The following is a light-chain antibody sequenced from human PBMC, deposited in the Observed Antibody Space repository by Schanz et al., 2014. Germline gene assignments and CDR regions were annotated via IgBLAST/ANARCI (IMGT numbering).Light chain of an antibody. CDR2: DVS. J-gene: IGLJ3*02. CDR3: SSFTSTNTWV. CDR1: SSDVGAYNY. V-gene: IGLV2-14*01. Sequence: QSALTQPASVSGSPGQSITISCTGTSSDVGAYNYVSWYQQHPGKAPKLMIYDVSTRPSAVSNRFSGSKSGNTASLTISGLKAEDESDYYCSSFTSTNTWVFGGGTKLTVL.